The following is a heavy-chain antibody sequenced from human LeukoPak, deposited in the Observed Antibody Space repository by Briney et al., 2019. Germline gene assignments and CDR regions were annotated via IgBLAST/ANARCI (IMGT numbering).Heavy chain of an antibody. J-gene: IGHJ5*02. D-gene: IGHD3-10*01. CDR3: SKDHPSRLICFGELYGWFDP. Sequence: GGSLRLSCAASGFTFSSYAMSWVGQAPGKGVEWVSAISGSGGSTYYADSGKGRFTISRENSKNTLYLQMNRLRAEDTDGYYSSKDHPSRLICFGELYGWFDPWVQGTLVTVSS. V-gene: IGHV3-23*01. CDR1: GFTFSSYA. CDR2: ISGSGGST.